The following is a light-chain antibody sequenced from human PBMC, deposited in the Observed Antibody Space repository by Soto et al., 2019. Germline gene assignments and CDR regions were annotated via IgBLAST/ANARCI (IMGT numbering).Light chain of an antibody. Sequence: EIVLTQSPGTLSLSPGERATLSCRATQSVSSSYLAWYQQKPGQAPRLLIYGASSIATGIPGSFSGSGSVTDFTLAISRLEPEDLAVYDCEQYGSSLFSFGPGTKVYIK. CDR2: GAS. V-gene: IGKV3-20*01. CDR1: QSVSSSY. CDR3: EQYGSSLFS. J-gene: IGKJ3*01.